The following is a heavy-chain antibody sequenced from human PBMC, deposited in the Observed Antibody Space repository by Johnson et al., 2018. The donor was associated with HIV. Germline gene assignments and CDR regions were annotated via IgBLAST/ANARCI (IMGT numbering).Heavy chain of an antibody. Sequence: EKLVESGGGLVKPGGSLRLSCAASGFTVSSNYMSWVRQAPGKGLQWVSGISGSGGSTYYEDSVKGRFTISRDNSKNTLYLQMNSRRAEDTAVYYCARNLMRYNWNADAFDIWGQGTMVTVSS. CDR3: ARNLMRYNWNADAFDI. J-gene: IGHJ3*02. D-gene: IGHD1-20*01. CDR2: ISGSGGST. CDR1: GFTVSSNY. V-gene: IGHV3-23*04.